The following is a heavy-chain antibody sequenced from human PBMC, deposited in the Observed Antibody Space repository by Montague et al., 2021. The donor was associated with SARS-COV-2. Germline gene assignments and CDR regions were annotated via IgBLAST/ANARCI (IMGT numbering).Heavy chain of an antibody. V-gene: IGHV4-39*01. CDR2: IFYTGNT. J-gene: IGHJ3*02. CDR3: ARHPGSPKDAFDI. CDR1: GGSVSSRSYY. Sequence: SETLSLTCTVSGGSVSSRSYYWGWIRQPPGKGLEWIGTIFYTGNTYYNPSLKCRITISIDRSKNQFSLKLTSVTAADTSLYYCARHPGSPKDAFDIWGQGTMVTVSS.